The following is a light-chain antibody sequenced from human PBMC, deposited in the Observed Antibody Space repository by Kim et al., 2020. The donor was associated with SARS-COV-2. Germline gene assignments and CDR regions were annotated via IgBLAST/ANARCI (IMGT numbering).Light chain of an antibody. V-gene: IGKV3-11*01. Sequence: EIVLTQSPGTLSLSPGQRGTVSCRASQTINIAVAWYQQKPGQAPRLLIQDASQRAPGTPARFSGSGSGTDFNLTINSLQPEDVAIYYCLQRTTTISFGQGTRLEIK. CDR2: DAS. J-gene: IGKJ5*01. CDR3: LQRTTTIS. CDR1: QTINIA.